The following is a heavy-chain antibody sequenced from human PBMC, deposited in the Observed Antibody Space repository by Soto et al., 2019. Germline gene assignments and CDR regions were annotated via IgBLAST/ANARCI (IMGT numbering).Heavy chain of an antibody. J-gene: IGHJ4*02. CDR2: INSDGTTI. CDR1: GFTFSSRW. Sequence: GGSLRLSCAASGFTFSSRWMHWVRQAPGKGLVWVSRINSDGTTITYADSVKGRFTISRDNAKNALYLQMNSLRAEDTAVYYCARGTQTTVTTRLFDCWGQGTLVTVSS. V-gene: IGHV3-74*01. CDR3: ARGTQTTVTTRLFDC. D-gene: IGHD4-17*01.